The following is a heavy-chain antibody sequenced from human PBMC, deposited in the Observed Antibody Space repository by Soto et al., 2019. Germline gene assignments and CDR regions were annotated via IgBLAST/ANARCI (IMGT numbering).Heavy chain of an antibody. CDR3: VCGGNFFVY. D-gene: IGHD3-16*01. J-gene: IGHJ4*02. Sequence: EVQLVESGGGLVQPGGSLRLPCAASGFTFSTYWMTWVRQPPGKGLEWVASINQDGRERYYVDSVRGRFTISRDKAKNSLYLQMNSLRAEDTAVYYCVCGGNFFVYWGQGTLVTVSP. CDR2: INQDGRER. V-gene: IGHV3-7*01. CDR1: GFTFSTYW.